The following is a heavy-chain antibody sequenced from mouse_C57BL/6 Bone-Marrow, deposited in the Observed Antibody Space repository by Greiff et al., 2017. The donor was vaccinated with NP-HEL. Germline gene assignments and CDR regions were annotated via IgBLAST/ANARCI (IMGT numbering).Heavy chain of an antibody. Sequence: VQLKQSGPGLVKPSQSLSLTCSVTGYSITSGYYWNWIRQFPGNKLEWMGYISYDGSNNYNPSLKNRISITRDTSKNQFFLKLNSVTTEDTATYYCAREDHYFDYWGQGTTLTVSS. CDR2: ISYDGSN. CDR1: GYSITSGYY. V-gene: IGHV3-6*01. CDR3: AREDHYFDY. J-gene: IGHJ2*01.